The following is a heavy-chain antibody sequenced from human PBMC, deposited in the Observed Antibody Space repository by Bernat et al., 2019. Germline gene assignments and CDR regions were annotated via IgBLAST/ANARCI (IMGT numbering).Heavy chain of an antibody. Sequence: EVQLVESGGDLVQPGGSLRLSCAASGFTFSNYWMSWVRQAPGMGLEWVANIKQDGSDKYYVDSVKGRFTISRDNAKNSLYLKMNSLRAEDTAVYYCASYSGSYAFVSWGQGTLVTVSS. V-gene: IGHV3-7*03. CDR3: ASYSGSYAFVS. J-gene: IGHJ4*02. D-gene: IGHD1-26*01. CDR2: IKQDGSDK. CDR1: GFTFSNYW.